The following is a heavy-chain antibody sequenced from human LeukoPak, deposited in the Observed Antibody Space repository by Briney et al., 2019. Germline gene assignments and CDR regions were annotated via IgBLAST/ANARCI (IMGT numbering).Heavy chain of an antibody. V-gene: IGHV3-9*01. CDR1: GFTFDDYA. CDR3: AKDYCSSTSCYPSYYYYMDV. D-gene: IGHD2-2*01. Sequence: PGGSLRLSCAASGFTFDDYAMHWVRQAPEKGLEWVSGISWNSGSIGYADSVKGRFTISRDNAKNSLYLQMNSLRAEDTALYYCAKDYCSSTSCYPSYYYYMDVWGKGTTVTVSS. J-gene: IGHJ6*03. CDR2: ISWNSGSI.